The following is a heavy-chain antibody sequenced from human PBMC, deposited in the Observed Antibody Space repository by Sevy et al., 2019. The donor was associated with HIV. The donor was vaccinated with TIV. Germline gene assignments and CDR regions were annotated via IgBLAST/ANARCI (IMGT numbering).Heavy chain of an antibody. Sequence: SETLSLTCGVYNGSFSDYYWSWFRQPPGKGLEWIGEINQSGRTTYNPSLKSRVTISIDASKNQFSLKLNSVTAADTAVYYCARPYRYWGQGSLVTVSS. V-gene: IGHV4-34*01. CDR1: NGSFSDYY. J-gene: IGHJ4*02. CDR2: INQSGRT. CDR3: ARPYRY. D-gene: IGHD3-16*02.